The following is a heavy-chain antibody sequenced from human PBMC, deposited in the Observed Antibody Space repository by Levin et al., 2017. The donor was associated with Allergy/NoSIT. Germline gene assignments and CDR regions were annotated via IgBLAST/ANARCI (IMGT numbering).Heavy chain of an antibody. V-gene: IGHV4-34*01. Sequence: SETLSLTCAVYGGSFSGYYWSWIRQPPGKGLEWIGEINHSGSTNYNPSLKSRVTISVDTSKNQFSLKLSSVTAADTAVYYCARSGSGYYYGSGSYYNVFYYYYMDVWGKGTTVTVSS. J-gene: IGHJ6*03. CDR1: GGSFSGYY. CDR2: INHSGST. CDR3: ARSGSGYYYGSGSYYNVFYYYYMDV. D-gene: IGHD3-10*01.